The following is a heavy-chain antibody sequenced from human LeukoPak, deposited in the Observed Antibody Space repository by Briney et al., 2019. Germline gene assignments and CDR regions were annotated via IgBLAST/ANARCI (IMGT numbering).Heavy chain of an antibody. V-gene: IGHV6-1*01. CDR3: ARASLQSIYFDY. J-gene: IGHJ4*02. CDR1: GDSVSSSNAA. D-gene: IGHD2/OR15-2a*01. Sequence: SQTLSLTCAISGDSVSSSNAAWSWIRQSPSRGLEWLGRTYYRSKWYNDYAVSVKSRMTINPDTSKNQFSLQLNSVTPEDTAVYYCARASLQSIYFDYWGQGTLVTVSS. CDR2: TYYRSKWYN.